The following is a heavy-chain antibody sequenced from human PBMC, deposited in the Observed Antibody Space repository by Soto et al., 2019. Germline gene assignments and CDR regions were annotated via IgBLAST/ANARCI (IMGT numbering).Heavy chain of an antibody. V-gene: IGHV1-18*04. Sequence: ASVKVSCEASGYTVTSYGISWLRQAPGQGIEWMGWISAHNGTTDNTQKLQCRVTMTTDPSTSTAYMELRSLRSDDTAVYSCARDREYSYSLGWFDPWGQRTLVTVSS. D-gene: IGHD5-18*01. CDR2: ISAHNGTT. J-gene: IGHJ5*02. CDR1: GYTVTSYG. CDR3: ARDREYSYSLGWFDP.